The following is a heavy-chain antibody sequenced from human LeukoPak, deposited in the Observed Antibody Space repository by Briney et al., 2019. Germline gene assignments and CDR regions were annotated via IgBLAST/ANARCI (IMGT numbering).Heavy chain of an antibody. CDR2: IYYSGTT. CDR3: ARRRDDFSTFYRSGAFDI. CDR1: GGSINSSSRNSYY. D-gene: IGHD3/OR15-3a*01. V-gene: IGHV4-39*01. Sequence: TSETLSLTCTVSGGSINSSSRNSYYWGWIRQPPGKGLEWVGGIYYSGTTYYSPSLKSRVTISVDTSKNQFSLKLSSVTAADAAVYYCARRRDDFSTFYRSGAFDIWGQGTMVTVSS. J-gene: IGHJ3*02.